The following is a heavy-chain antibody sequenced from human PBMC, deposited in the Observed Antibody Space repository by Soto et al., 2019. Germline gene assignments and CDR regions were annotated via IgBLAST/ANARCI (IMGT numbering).Heavy chain of an antibody. D-gene: IGHD3-10*02. CDR3: ARNMDYYYGRGSGNGHGV. J-gene: IGHJ6*02. Sequence: QVQLVQSGAEVKEPGDSVRVSCEASGYTFTAYHIHWVRQAPGQGLDWMGWINHKFGDTTYAQDFQGRVSMTRDMSISTVYMELSRLTSGDTAIYYCARNMDYYYGRGSGNGHGVWGQGTTVTVFS. V-gene: IGHV1-2*02. CDR2: INHKFGDT. CDR1: GYTFTAYH.